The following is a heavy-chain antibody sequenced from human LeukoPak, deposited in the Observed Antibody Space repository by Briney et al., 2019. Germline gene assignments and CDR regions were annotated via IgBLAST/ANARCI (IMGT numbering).Heavy chain of an antibody. CDR3: ARQETGYSSRWYNWGDYYYYMDV. CDR1: GGSISSSSYY. V-gene: IGHV4-39*01. CDR2: IYYSGST. Sequence: PSETLSLTCTVSGGSISSSSYYWGWIRQRPGKGLEWIGSIYYSGSTYYNPSLKSRVTISVDTSKNQFSLKLSSVTAADTAVYYCARQETGYSSRWYNWGDYYYYMDVWGKGTTVTISS. J-gene: IGHJ6*03. D-gene: IGHD6-19*01.